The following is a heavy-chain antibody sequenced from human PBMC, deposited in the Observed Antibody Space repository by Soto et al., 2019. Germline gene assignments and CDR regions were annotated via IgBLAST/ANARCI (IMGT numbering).Heavy chain of an antibody. CDR1: GFLFSSHL. CDR2: IGPDGSNI. J-gene: IGHJ4*02. D-gene: IGHD1-1*01. V-gene: IGHV3-74*01. CDR3: VRDNNWSFDY. Sequence: PGGSLRLSCAASGFLFSSHLMHWVRQAPGKGLVGVSHIGPDGSNIWEADSVQGRFTISRDSARNRLYLQMNSLRDEDTAIYYCVRDNNWSFDYWGQGILVTVSS.